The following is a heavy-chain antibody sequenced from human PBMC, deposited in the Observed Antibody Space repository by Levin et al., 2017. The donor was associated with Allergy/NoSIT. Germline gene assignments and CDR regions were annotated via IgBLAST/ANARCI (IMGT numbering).Heavy chain of an antibody. D-gene: IGHD1-7*01. CDR3: ARANRNWDYVEDGPNFYY. CDR2: IWWNGNNK. J-gene: IGHJ4*02. CDR1: GFTFGDYG. Sequence: GESLKISCAASGFTFGDYGMHWVRQAPGKGLQWVAVIWWNGNNKFYEDSVKGRFSISRDNSKNTLSLQMNSLRGEDTAVYYCARANRNWDYVEDGPNFYYWGRGTLVTVSS. V-gene: IGHV3-33*01.